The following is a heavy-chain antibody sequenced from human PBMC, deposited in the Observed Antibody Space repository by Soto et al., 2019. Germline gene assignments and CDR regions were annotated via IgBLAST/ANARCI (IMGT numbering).Heavy chain of an antibody. CDR3: AKDEGRFLRNYFNYGIDV. CDR2: ISYDGTAK. D-gene: IGHD3-3*01. J-gene: IGHJ6*02. CDR1: GFDFSDHG. Sequence: QVRLVESGGGVVQPGRSLRLSCAASGFDFSDHGMHWVRQAPCEGLEWVTVISYDGTAKYYKESVKGRFTTSRDNSKKTLYLQIDSLRVEDTAVYYCAKDEGRFLRNYFNYGIDVWGLGTTVTVSS. V-gene: IGHV3-33*03.